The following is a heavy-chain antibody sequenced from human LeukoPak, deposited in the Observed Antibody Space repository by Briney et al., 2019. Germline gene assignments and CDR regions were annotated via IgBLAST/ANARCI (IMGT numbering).Heavy chain of an antibody. CDR3: ARDSGTYGRFDY. J-gene: IGHJ4*02. D-gene: IGHD3-10*01. V-gene: IGHV3-23*01. CDR1: GFTFSNYG. CDR2: TSASGDGT. Sequence: PGGSLRLSCAASGFTFSNYGMGWVRQAPGRGLEWVSSTSASGDGTYYADSVKGRFTISRDNSRNTLYLQMKSLTAGDTAVYFCARDSGTYGRFDYWGQGALVTVSS.